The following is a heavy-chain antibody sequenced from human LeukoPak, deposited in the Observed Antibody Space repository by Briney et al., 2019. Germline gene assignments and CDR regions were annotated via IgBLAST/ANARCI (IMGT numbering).Heavy chain of an antibody. V-gene: IGHV4-59*01. CDR3: ARGGGMGHYYYYMDV. D-gene: IGHD5-24*01. CDR1: GGSITSYY. CDR2: IYYSGST. Sequence: PSETLSLTCTVSGGSITSYYWNWLRQPPGKGLEWIGYIYYSGSTNYNPSLKSRVTISVDTSKNQFSLKLTSVTAADTAVYYCARGGGMGHYYYYMDVWGKGTTVTISS. J-gene: IGHJ6*03.